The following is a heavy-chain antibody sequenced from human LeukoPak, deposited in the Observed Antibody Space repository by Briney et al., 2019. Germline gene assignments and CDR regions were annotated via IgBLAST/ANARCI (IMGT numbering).Heavy chain of an antibody. J-gene: IGHJ6*03. Sequence: SETLSLTCTVSGYSISSGYYWGWIRQPPGKGLEWIGSIDHSGSTNDNPSLKSRVIVSVDTSKNQFSLKLSSVTAADTAVYYCARVPHCTSTSCYVGGYHMDVWGKGTTVTVSS. CDR3: ARVPHCTSTSCYVGGYHMDV. CDR1: GYSISSGYY. CDR2: IDHSGST. D-gene: IGHD2-2*01. V-gene: IGHV4-38-2*02.